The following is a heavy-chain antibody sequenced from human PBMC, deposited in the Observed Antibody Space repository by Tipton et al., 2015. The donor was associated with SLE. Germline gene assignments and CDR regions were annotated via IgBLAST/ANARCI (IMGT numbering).Heavy chain of an antibody. D-gene: IGHD3-9*01. CDR2: ISYDGSNK. V-gene: IGHV3-30-3*01. J-gene: IGHJ4*02. CDR3: ARETEYYDILTGYSLDY. Sequence: SLRLSCAASGFTFSSYAMHWVRQAPGKGLEWVAVISYDGSNKYYADSVKGRFTISRDNSKNTLYLQMNSLRAEDTAVYYCARETEYYDILTGYSLDYWGQGTLVTVSS. CDR1: GFTFSSYA.